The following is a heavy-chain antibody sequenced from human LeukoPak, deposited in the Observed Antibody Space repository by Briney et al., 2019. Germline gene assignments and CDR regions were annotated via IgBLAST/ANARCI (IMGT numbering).Heavy chain of an antibody. D-gene: IGHD3-3*01. J-gene: IGHJ4*02. Sequence: ASSLRLSCAASGFTFSSYGMHWVRQAAGKGLEWVAVKWYDGSNIYYANSVKGRFTISRDNSKNTLYLQMNSLRAEDTAVYYCARGAYDFWSGYPIDDDYWGQGTLVTVSS. CDR2: KWYDGSNI. CDR1: GFTFSSYG. V-gene: IGHV3-33*01. CDR3: ARGAYDFWSGYPIDDDY.